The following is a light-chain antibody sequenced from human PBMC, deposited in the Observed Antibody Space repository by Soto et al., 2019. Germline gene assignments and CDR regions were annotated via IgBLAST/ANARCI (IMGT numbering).Light chain of an antibody. J-gene: IGLJ3*02. Sequence: QSALTQPASVSGSPGQSITISCTGTSSDVGTYNSVSWYQQQPGKAPKVMIYEGSRRPSGVSNRFSGSKSGNTASLTISGLQAEDEAEYYCCSYAGSSTWVFGGGTTVTVL. CDR3: CSYAGSSTWV. V-gene: IGLV2-23*01. CDR2: EGS. CDR1: SSDVGTYNS.